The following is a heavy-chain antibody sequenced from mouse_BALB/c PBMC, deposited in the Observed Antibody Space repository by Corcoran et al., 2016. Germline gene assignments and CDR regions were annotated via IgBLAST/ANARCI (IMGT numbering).Heavy chain of an antibody. CDR3: ARHYRYDAGY. Sequence: EVQLQQSGAELVKPGASVKLSCTASGFYIQDTYMHWVKQGPEQGLEWIGRIDPANGNTKYDPKFQGKATITADTSSNTAYLQLSSLTSEDTAVYCCARHYRYDAGYWGQGTTLTVSS. J-gene: IGHJ2*01. CDR2: IDPANGNT. CDR1: GFYIQDTY. V-gene: IGHV14-3*02. D-gene: IGHD2-14*01.